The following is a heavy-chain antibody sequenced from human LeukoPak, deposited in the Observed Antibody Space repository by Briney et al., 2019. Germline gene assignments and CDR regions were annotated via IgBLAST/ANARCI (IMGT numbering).Heavy chain of an antibody. D-gene: IGHD5-12*01. J-gene: IGHJ4*02. CDR1: GFTFDDYG. Sequence: PGGSLRLSCAASGFTFDDYGMSWVRQAPGKGLEWVSGINWNGGSTGYADSVKGRFTISRDNAKNPLYLQMKSRRAEDTALYYCARGGVATIPTILDYWGQGTLVTVSS. V-gene: IGHV3-20*04. CDR3: ARGGVATIPTILDY. CDR2: INWNGGST.